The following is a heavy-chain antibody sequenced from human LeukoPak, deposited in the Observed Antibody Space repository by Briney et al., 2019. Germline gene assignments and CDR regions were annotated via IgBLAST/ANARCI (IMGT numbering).Heavy chain of an antibody. Sequence: ASVKVSCKASGYTFTSYAMNWVRQAPGQGLEWMGWINTNTGNPTYAQGFTGRFVFSLDTSVSTAYLQISSLKAEDTAVYHCARAYYDFWSGYSGFDYWGQGTLVTVSS. D-gene: IGHD3-3*01. J-gene: IGHJ4*02. V-gene: IGHV7-4-1*02. CDR2: INTNTGNP. CDR3: ARAYYDFWSGYSGFDY. CDR1: GYTFTSYA.